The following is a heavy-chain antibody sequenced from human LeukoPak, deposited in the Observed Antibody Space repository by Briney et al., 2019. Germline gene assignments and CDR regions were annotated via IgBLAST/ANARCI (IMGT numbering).Heavy chain of an antibody. Sequence: PGGSLRLSCAASGLTFNNAWMSWVRQAPGKGLEWVGRIRSRSAGGTTDYGAPVKGRFTISRGGSKNTLYLQMNSLKTEDTAVYYCSTGGGTHDYWGQGTLVTVSS. V-gene: IGHV3-15*01. CDR2: IRSRSAGGTT. CDR1: GLTFNNAW. CDR3: STGGGTHDY. J-gene: IGHJ4*02. D-gene: IGHD2-15*01.